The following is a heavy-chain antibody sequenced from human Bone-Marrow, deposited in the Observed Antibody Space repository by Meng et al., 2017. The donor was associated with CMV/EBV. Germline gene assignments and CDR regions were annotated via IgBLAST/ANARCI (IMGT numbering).Heavy chain of an antibody. CDR2: ISYDGSNK. V-gene: IGHV3-30*04. Sequence: SLKISCAASGFTFSSYAMHWVRQAPGKGLEWVAVISYDGSNKYYADSVKGRFTISRDNSKNTLYLQMNSLRAEDTAVYYCARDTVNYYYYYYGMDVWGQGTTVTVSS. CDR3: ARDTVNYYYYYYGMDV. D-gene: IGHD4-11*01. J-gene: IGHJ6*02. CDR1: GFTFSSYA.